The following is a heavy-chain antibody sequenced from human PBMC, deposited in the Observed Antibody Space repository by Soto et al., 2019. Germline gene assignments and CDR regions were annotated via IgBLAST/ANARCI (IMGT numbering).Heavy chain of an antibody. J-gene: IGHJ6*02. CDR3: VSLRDSYGMDV. CDR2: INAGNGNT. Sequence: QVQLVQSGAEEKKPGASVKVSCKASGYTFTSYAMHWVRQAPGQRIEWMGWINAGNGNTKYSQKFQGRVTITRDTSESAAYMELSSLRSEDTAVYYCVSLRDSYGMDVWGQGTTVTVSS. CDR1: GYTFTSYA. V-gene: IGHV1-3*05.